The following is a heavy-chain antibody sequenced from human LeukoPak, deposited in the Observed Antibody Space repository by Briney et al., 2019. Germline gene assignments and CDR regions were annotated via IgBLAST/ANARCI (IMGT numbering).Heavy chain of an antibody. Sequence: ASVKVSCKSSGYTFTGYYMHWVRQAPGQGLEWMGWINPNSGGTNYAQKFQGRVTMTRDTSISTAYMELSRLRSDDTAVYYCARYSSSWNGYYFDYWGQGTLVTVSS. V-gene: IGHV1-2*02. D-gene: IGHD6-13*01. J-gene: IGHJ4*02. CDR1: GYTFTGYY. CDR3: ARYSSSWNGYYFDY. CDR2: INPNSGGT.